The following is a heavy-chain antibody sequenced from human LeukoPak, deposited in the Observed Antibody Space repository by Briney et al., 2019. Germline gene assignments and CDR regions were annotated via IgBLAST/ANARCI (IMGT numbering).Heavy chain of an antibody. D-gene: IGHD3-10*01. CDR3: AKAHSFGELLSYYMDV. CDR2: IRYDGSNK. J-gene: IGHJ6*03. CDR1: GFTFSSYG. V-gene: IGHV3-30*02. Sequence: GGSLRLSCAASGFTFSSYGMTWVRQAPGKGLEWVAFIRYDGSNKYYADSVKGRFTISRDNSKNTLYLQMNSLRAEDTAVYYCAKAHSFGELLSYYMDVWGKGTTVTISS.